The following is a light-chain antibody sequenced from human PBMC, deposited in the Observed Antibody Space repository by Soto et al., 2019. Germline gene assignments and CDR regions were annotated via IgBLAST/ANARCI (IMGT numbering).Light chain of an antibody. CDR1: QGISRY. Sequence: IQLTQSPSSLSASVGDSVTITCRASQGISRYLAWYQQKAGRAPKLLISAASTLQSGVPSRFSGSGSGTDFTLSISSLQPEDFASYYCLQHYSYPLTFGGGTKVDIK. CDR2: AAS. CDR3: LQHYSYPLT. J-gene: IGKJ4*01. V-gene: IGKV1-9*01.